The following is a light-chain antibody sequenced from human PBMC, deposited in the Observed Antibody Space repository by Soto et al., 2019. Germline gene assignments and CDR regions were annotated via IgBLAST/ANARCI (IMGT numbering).Light chain of an antibody. Sequence: QSVLTQSPSASASLGASVKLTCTLNSGHSDYAIAWHQQQPEKGPRCLMKVNSDGSHNKGDGIPDRFSGSSSGAERYLTISSLQSEDEADYYCQTWGTGIRVFGGGTKVTVL. CDR3: QTWGTGIRV. J-gene: IGLJ3*02. CDR2: VNSDGSH. V-gene: IGLV4-69*01. CDR1: SGHSDYA.